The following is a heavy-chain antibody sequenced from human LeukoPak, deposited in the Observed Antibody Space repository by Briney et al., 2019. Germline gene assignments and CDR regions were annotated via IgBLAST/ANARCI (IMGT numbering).Heavy chain of an antibody. J-gene: IGHJ4*02. CDR2: VIPIFGRA. D-gene: IGHD3-22*01. V-gene: IGHV1-69*06. Sequence: GASVKVSCKASGGTFSSYTINWVRQAPGQGLEWMGGVIPIFGRANYAQKFQGRVTITADKSTSTAYMELSSLRSEDTAVYYCASYYDRSGYYYSSLDYWGQGTLVTVSS. CDR1: GGTFSSYT. CDR3: ASYYDRSGYYYSSLDY.